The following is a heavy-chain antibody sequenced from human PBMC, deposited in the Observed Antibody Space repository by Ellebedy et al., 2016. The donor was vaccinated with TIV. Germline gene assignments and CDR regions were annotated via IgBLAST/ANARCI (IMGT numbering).Heavy chain of an antibody. J-gene: IGHJ6*02. Sequence: SETLSLXXPVSGGSISSYYWSWIRQSPGKELEWIGYIYYSGSTNYNPSLKSRVTISVDTSKNQFSLKLSSVTAADTAVYYCARGLGYSSSWGYYYYGMDVWGQGTTVTVSS. CDR3: ARGLGYSSSWGYYYYGMDV. CDR2: IYYSGST. D-gene: IGHD6-13*01. V-gene: IGHV4-59*01. CDR1: GGSISSYY.